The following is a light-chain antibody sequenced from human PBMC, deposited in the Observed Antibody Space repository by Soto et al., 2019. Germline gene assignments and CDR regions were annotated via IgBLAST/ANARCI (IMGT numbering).Light chain of an antibody. J-gene: IGKJ4*01. CDR3: QQYNNWPALT. CDR2: EAS. Sequence: FVLTQSPGTLSLSPGERATLSCRASQSVRGNYIAWYQQKPGQAPRVLIFEASKRATGTPDRFSGSGSGTDFTLTISRLEPEDFAVFYCQQYNNWPALTFGGGTKVEIK. CDR1: QSVRGNY. V-gene: IGKV3-20*01.